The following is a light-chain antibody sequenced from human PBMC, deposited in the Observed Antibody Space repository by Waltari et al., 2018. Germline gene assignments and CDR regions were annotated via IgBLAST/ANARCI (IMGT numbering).Light chain of an antibody. CDR3: AAWDASLNGHYV. CDR2: NDN. CDR1: SSNIGSNT. V-gene: IGLV1-44*01. J-gene: IGLJ1*01. Sequence: QSVLTQPPSASGTPGQRVIISCSGSSSNIGSNTVNWYQQLPGTAPKLFIYNDNQRPSGVPVLFSGCKSGTSASLAISGLQSEDEADYYCAAWDASLNGHYVFGTGTQVTVL.